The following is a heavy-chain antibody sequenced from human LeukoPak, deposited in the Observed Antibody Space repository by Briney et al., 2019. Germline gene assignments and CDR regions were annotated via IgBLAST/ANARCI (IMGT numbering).Heavy chain of an antibody. J-gene: IGHJ4*02. Sequence: GGSLRLSCAASGFTVSSNYMSWVRQAPGKGLEWVSVIYSGGSTYYADSVKGRFTTSRDNSMNTLYLQMNSLRAEDTAVYYCAREGGDYETYFDYWGQGTLVTVSS. D-gene: IGHD4-17*01. CDR2: IYSGGST. CDR1: GFTVSSNY. V-gene: IGHV3-53*01. CDR3: AREGGDYETYFDY.